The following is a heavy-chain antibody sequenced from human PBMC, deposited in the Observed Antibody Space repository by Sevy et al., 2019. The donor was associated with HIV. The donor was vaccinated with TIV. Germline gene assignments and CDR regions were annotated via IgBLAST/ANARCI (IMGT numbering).Heavy chain of an antibody. J-gene: IGHJ4*02. V-gene: IGHV3-23*01. CDR3: AKDAPSRFDY. CDR1: GFTFSSYA. CDR2: ISGSGGST. Sequence: GGSLRLSCAASGFTFSSYAMSWVRQAPGKGLEWVSAISGSGGSTYYADSVKGRFTISRDNSKNTLDLHMNSLRPEDTAVYFCAKDAPSRFDYWGQGALVTVSS.